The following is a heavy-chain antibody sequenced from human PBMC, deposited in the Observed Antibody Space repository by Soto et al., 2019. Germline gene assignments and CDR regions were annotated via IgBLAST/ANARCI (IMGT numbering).Heavy chain of an antibody. CDR2: IYPSGST. Sequence: SETLSLTCTVSGGSFSTYYCNWVRQSAAKGLEWIGRIYPSGSTTYNPSLKSRLTMSVDTSKNQFSLRLTSMTAADTAVYYCATGRSEVVQGAMKTWGQGTLVTVSS. J-gene: IGHJ5*02. CDR3: ATGRSEVVQGAMKT. D-gene: IGHD2-2*01. V-gene: IGHV4-4*07. CDR1: GGSFSTYY.